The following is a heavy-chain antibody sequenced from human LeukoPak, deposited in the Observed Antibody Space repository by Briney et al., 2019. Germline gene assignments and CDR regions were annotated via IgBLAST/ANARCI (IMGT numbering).Heavy chain of an antibody. Sequence: GGSLRLSFPASGFTVSSNYVNWVRQAPGKGLDWVSVIYNGGPTHYADSVKGRFTVSRDNSKNTVYLQMSSLRAEDTAVYFCARAFTTFYAFDSWGQGTPVIVSS. V-gene: IGHV3-53*01. CDR1: GFTVSSNY. CDR3: ARAFTTFYAFDS. D-gene: IGHD5/OR15-5a*01. J-gene: IGHJ4*02. CDR2: IYNGGPT.